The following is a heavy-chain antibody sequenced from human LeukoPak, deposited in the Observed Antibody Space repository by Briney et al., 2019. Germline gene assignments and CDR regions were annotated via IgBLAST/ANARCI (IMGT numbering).Heavy chain of an antibody. D-gene: IGHD5-18*01. V-gene: IGHV3-7*01. Sequence: PGGSLRLSCAASGFTFTTYCMTWVRQAPGKGLEWLANIRQDGGATYYADSVKGRFTISRDNAKNSLYLQMHSLRADDTAVYYCATSLDTAGGPYWGQGTLVTVSS. CDR2: IRQDGGAT. CDR1: GFTFTTYC. CDR3: ATSLDTAGGPY. J-gene: IGHJ4*02.